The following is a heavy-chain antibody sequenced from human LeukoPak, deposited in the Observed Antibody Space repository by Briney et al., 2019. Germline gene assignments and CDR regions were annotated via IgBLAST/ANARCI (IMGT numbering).Heavy chain of an antibody. V-gene: IGHV3-53*01. CDR1: GFTFSSYS. CDR2: IYSGGST. Sequence: GGSLRLSCAASGFTFSSYSLTWVRQAPGKGLEWVSVIYSGGSTYYADSVKGRFTISRDNSKNTLYLQMNSLRAEDTAVYYCASGGPNDYWGQGTLVTVSS. J-gene: IGHJ4*02. D-gene: IGHD4-23*01. CDR3: ASGGPNDY.